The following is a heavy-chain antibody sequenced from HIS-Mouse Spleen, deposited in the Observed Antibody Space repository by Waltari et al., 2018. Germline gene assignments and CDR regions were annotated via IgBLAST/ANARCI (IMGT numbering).Heavy chain of an antibody. J-gene: IGHJ2*01. CDR2: IYYSGST. Sequence: QLQLQESGPGLVKPSETLSLTCTVSGGSISSRRYYRGWIRQPPGKGLEWTGSIYYSGSTYYNPSLKSRVTISVDTSKNQFSLKLSSVTAADTAVYYCAREIPYSSSWYDWYFDLWGRGTLVTVSS. CDR3: AREIPYSSSWYDWYFDL. V-gene: IGHV4-39*07. D-gene: IGHD6-13*01. CDR1: GGSISSRRYY.